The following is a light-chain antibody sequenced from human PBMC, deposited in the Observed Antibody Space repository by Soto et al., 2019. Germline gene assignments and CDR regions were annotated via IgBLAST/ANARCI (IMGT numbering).Light chain of an antibody. CDR3: QQYGTSAGT. Sequence: EIVFTQSPGTLSLSPGERATLSCRASQSVSSSHLAWYQQNPGQAPRLLIYGATSRATGIPDRFSGSGSGTDFTLTISRLEPEDFAVYYCQQYGTSAGTFGQGTKVDIK. CDR2: GAT. J-gene: IGKJ1*01. CDR1: QSVSSSH. V-gene: IGKV3-20*01.